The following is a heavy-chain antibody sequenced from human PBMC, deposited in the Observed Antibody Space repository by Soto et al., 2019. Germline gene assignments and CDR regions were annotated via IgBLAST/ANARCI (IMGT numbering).Heavy chain of an antibody. J-gene: IGHJ5*02. D-gene: IGHD2-15*01. CDR3: AHSYSCIGDSCYSNISGLRP. V-gene: IGHV2-5*02. CDR1: GFSLSTSGVG. CDR2: FYWDGDK. Sequence: QITLKESGPTLVKPTQTLTLTCTFSGFSLSTSGVGVGWIRQPPGKALEWLAPFYWDGDKRYSTSLKSRLTITKDSYKNPVVRTMTNMDPVDTATYYCAHSYSCIGDSCYSNISGLRPWGQGTLITIS.